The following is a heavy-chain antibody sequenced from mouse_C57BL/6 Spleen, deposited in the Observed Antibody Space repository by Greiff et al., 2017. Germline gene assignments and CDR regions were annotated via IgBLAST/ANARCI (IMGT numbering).Heavy chain of an antibody. D-gene: IGHD1-1*01. Sequence: VQLQQPGAELVKPGASVTLSCKASGYTFTSYWTHWVKQRPGQGLEWIGMIHPNSGSTNYNEKFKSKATLTVDKSSSTAYMQLSSLTSEDSAVYYCARGGILLYYFDYWGQGTTLTVSS. J-gene: IGHJ2*01. CDR1: GYTFTSYW. CDR3: ARGGILLYYFDY. V-gene: IGHV1-64*01. CDR2: IHPNSGST.